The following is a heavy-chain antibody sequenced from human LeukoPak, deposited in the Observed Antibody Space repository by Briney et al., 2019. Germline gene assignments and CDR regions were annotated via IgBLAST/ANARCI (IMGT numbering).Heavy chain of an antibody. Sequence: ASVKVSCKASGYAFTNYYMHWVRQAPGQGLEWMGIINPSGGSTSYAQKFQGRVTMTSDTFTSTVYMEMSSLRSEDTAVYYCARPYDASGYYYFQYWGQGTLVTVSS. V-gene: IGHV1-46*01. CDR3: ARPYDASGYYYFQY. CDR1: GYAFTNYY. J-gene: IGHJ1*01. D-gene: IGHD3-22*01. CDR2: INPSGGST.